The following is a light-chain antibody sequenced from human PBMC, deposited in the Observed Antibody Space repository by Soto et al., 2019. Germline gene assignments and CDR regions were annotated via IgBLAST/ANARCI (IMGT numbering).Light chain of an antibody. V-gene: IGLV3-21*02. CDR2: DDG. J-gene: IGLJ2*01. CDR1: NIRSKR. Sequence: SYELAQPPSVSVAPGQTARITCGGPNIRSKRVHWYQQRPGQAPVQVVYDDGDRPSWIPERFSGSNSGNTATLTISRVEAGDEADYYCQVWDSNSDHVVFGGGTKLTVL. CDR3: QVWDSNSDHVV.